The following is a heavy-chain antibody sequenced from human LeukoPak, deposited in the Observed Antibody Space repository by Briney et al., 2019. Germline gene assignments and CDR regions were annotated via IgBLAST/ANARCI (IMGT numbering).Heavy chain of an antibody. V-gene: IGHV3-33*01. D-gene: IGHD3-22*01. Sequence: GGSLRLSCAASGFTFSSYGLHWVRQGPGKGLEWVAVAYADGDRKFYVDSVKGRFTIPRDNSKNTFYLQMNSLRAEDTAIYYCATGGYMHYDHWGQGTLVTVSS. J-gene: IGHJ4*02. CDR2: AYADGDRK. CDR1: GFTFSSYG. CDR3: ATGGYMHYDH.